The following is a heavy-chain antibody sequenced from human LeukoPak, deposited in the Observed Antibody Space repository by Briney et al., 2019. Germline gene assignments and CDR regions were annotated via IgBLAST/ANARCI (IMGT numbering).Heavy chain of an antibody. CDR1: GFTFSTYA. CDR2: IWYDGIDK. D-gene: IGHD5-24*01. Sequence: PGRSLRLSCAASGFTFSTYAMHWVRQAPGKGREGVAVIWYDGIDKYYADSVKGRFTISRDNSKNTLYLQMNSLRAEDTAVYYCARDGRDGYNNRWFDPWGQGTLVTVSS. V-gene: IGHV3-33*01. J-gene: IGHJ5*02. CDR3: ARDGRDGYNNRWFDP.